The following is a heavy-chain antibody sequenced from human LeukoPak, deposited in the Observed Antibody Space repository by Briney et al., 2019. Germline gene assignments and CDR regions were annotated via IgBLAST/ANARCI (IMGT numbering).Heavy chain of an antibody. CDR1: GFTFSSYW. Sequence: GGSLRLSCAASGFTFSSYWMHWVRQAPGKGLVWVSRINSDGSSTNYADSVKGRFTISRDNAKNTLYLQMNGLRAEDTAVYYCARVGGYDLRALDYWGQGTLVTVSS. V-gene: IGHV3-74*01. J-gene: IGHJ4*02. CDR3: ARVGGYDLRALDY. CDR2: INSDGSST. D-gene: IGHD5-12*01.